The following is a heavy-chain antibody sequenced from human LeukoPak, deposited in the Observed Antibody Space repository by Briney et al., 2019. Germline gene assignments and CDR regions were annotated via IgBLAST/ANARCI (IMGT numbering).Heavy chain of an antibody. J-gene: IGHJ4*02. D-gene: IGHD6-6*01. V-gene: IGHV1-18*01. CDR2: ISAYDGST. CDR3: ARDYSRVAAPYYFES. Sequence: ASVKVSCKASGYTFTNYGISWVRQAPGQGLEWMGCISAYDGSTNYAQKLQGRVTMTTDTSTSTAYMELRSLRSDDAAVYFCARDYSRVAAPYYFESWGQGTLVTVSS. CDR1: GYTFTNYG.